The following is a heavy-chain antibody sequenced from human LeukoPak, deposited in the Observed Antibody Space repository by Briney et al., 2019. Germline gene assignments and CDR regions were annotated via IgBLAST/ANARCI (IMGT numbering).Heavy chain of an antibody. J-gene: IGHJ2*01. CDR3: ARRWGPLCSSASCYWRDWYFDL. CDR2: IYSGGST. CDR1: GFTVSSNY. D-gene: IGHD2-2*01. V-gene: IGHV3-53*01. Sequence: GGSLRLSCAASGFTVSSNYMSWVRQAPGKGLEWVSVIYSGGSTYYADSVKGRFTISRDNSKNTLYLQMNSLRAEDTAVYYCARRWGPLCSSASCYWRDWYFDLWGRGTLVTVSS.